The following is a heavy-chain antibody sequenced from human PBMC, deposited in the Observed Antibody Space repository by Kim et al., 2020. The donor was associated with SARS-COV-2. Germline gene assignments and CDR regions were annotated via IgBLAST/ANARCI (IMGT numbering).Heavy chain of an antibody. CDR1: GFTFSDSP. V-gene: IGHV3-73*01. CDR2: IRSKVYSYAT. D-gene: IGHD1-1*01. Sequence: GGSLRLSCAASGFTFSDSPIHWVRQASGKGLEWVGRIRSKVYSYATSYAASVKGRFTISRDDSESTPYLQMNSLKTEDTAVYDCTRIPGTTLACWDAFDV. J-gene: IGHJ3*01. CDR3: TRIPGTTLACWDAFDV.